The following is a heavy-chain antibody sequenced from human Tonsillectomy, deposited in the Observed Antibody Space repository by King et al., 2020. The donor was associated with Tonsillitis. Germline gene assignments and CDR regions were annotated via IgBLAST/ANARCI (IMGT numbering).Heavy chain of an antibody. CDR1: GGTFSSYA. J-gene: IGHJ4*02. D-gene: IGHD2-15*01. CDR3: ARVRACSGGSCYLTLDY. V-gene: IGHV1-69*01. Sequence: VQLVESGAEVKKPGSSVKVSCKASGGTFSSYAISWVRQAPGQGLEWMGGIIPIFGTANYAQKFQGRVTITADESTSTAYMELGSLRSEDTAVYYCARVRACSGGSCYLTLDYWGQGTLVTVSS. CDR2: IIPIFGTA.